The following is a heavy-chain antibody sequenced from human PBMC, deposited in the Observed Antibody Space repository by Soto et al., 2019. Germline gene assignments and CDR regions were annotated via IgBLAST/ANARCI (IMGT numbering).Heavy chain of an antibody. CDR2: ISGSGGST. D-gene: IGHD6-13*01. V-gene: IGHV3-23*01. Sequence: PGGSLRLSCAASGFTFSSYAMSWVRQAPGKGLEWVSAISGSGGSTYYADSVKGRFTISRDNSKNTLYLQMNSLRAEDTAVYYCAKDRDSSSWSSAWYFDLWGRGTLVTVSS. J-gene: IGHJ2*01. CDR3: AKDRDSSSWSSAWYFDL. CDR1: GFTFSSYA.